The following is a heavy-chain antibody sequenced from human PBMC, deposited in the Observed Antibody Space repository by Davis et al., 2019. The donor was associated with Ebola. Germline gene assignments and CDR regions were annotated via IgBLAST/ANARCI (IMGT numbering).Heavy chain of an antibody. CDR2: FYYSGST. CDR3: ARPAYCSGRSCYPGTGYFDL. V-gene: IGHV4-39*01. J-gene: IGHJ2*01. CDR1: GGSISSSSYY. Sequence: SETLSLTCTVSGGSISSSSYYWGWIRQPPGKGLEWIGSFYYSGSTYYNPSLKSRVTISVDTSKNQFSLKLSSVTAADTAVYYCARPAYCSGRSCYPGTGYFDLWGRGTLVTVSS. D-gene: IGHD2-15*01.